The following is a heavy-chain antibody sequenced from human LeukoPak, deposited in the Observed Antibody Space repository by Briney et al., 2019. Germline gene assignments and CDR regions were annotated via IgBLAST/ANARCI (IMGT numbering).Heavy chain of an antibody. V-gene: IGHV5-51*01. Sequence: PGESLKISCKASGYSFPDHWIGWVRQMPGKGLEWMGIIYPGDSDTRYSPSFQGQVTISADKSISTAYLQWSSLKASDTAMYYCARQEAAAGQGVWFDPWGQGTLVTVSS. CDR1: GYSFPDHW. D-gene: IGHD6-13*01. CDR3: ARQEAAAGQGVWFDP. CDR2: IYPGDSDT. J-gene: IGHJ5*02.